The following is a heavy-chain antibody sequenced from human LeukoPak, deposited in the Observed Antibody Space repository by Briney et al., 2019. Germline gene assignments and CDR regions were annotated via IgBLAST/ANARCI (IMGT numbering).Heavy chain of an antibody. V-gene: IGHV1-2*02. J-gene: IGHJ2*01. CDR3: ARDPDSSSWGGSNWYFDL. CDR2: INPNSGGT. Sequence: ASVKVSCKASGYTFTGYYMHWVRQAPGQGLEWMGWINPNSGGTNYAQKFQGRVTMTRDTSISTAYMELSRLRSDDTAVYYCARDPDSSSWGGSNWYFDLWGRGTLVTVSS. D-gene: IGHD6-13*01. CDR1: GYTFTGYY.